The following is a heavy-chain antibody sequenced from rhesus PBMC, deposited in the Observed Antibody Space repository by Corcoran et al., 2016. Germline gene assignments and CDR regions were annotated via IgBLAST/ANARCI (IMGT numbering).Heavy chain of an antibody. Sequence: EVQLVQSGAEVKRPGESLKISCKTSGYSFTSYWISWVRQMPGKGLEWMGAIDPSVSDPIYHPSFQCQVTFSADKSISTAYLQWSRLKASDTATYYCATTLTVTTSWYFDLWGPGTPITISS. CDR1: GYSFTSYW. D-gene: IGHD4-23*01. J-gene: IGHJ2*01. CDR3: ATTLTVTTSWYFDL. V-gene: IGHV5-20*01. CDR2: IDPSVSDP.